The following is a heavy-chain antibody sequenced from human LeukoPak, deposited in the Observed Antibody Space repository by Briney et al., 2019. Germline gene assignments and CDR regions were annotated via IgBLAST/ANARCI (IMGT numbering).Heavy chain of an antibody. D-gene: IGHD3-16*01. CDR2: IKHEGSEK. Sequence: GGSLRLSRVASGFPFDRYWMSWVRQAPGKGLEWVANIKHEGSEKNFVDSVKGRFTISRDNAENSLFLQMNSLRADDTAVYFCARQPIYEAYFDFWGQGTLVTVSS. V-gene: IGHV3-7*01. CDR3: ARQPIYEAYFDF. CDR1: GFPFDRYW. J-gene: IGHJ4*02.